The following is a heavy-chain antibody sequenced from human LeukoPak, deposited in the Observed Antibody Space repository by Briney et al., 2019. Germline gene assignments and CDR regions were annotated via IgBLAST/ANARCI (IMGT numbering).Heavy chain of an antibody. CDR1: GFTFSSYW. Sequence: PGGSLRLSCAASGFTFSSYWMSWVRQAPGKGLEWVANIKLDGGEKYYVDSVKGRFTISRDNAKNSLYLQMNRLRAEDTAVYYCARGDSSGWDFDYWGQGALVTVSS. V-gene: IGHV3-7*01. CDR2: IKLDGGEK. J-gene: IGHJ4*02. D-gene: IGHD6-19*01. CDR3: ARGDSSGWDFDY.